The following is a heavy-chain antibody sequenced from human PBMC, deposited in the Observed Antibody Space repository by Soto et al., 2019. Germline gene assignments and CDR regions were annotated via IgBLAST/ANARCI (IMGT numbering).Heavy chain of an antibody. CDR1: GYTFTSYA. CDR3: ARDSFVVVVAATTGDFDY. J-gene: IGHJ4*02. Sequence: VQLVQSGAEVKKPGASVKVSCKASGYTFTSYAMHWVRQAPGQRLEWMGWINAGNGNTKYSQKFQGRVTITRDTSASTAYMELSSLRSEDTAVYYCARDSFVVVVAATTGDFDYWGQGTLVTVSS. V-gene: IGHV1-3*01. D-gene: IGHD2-15*01. CDR2: INAGNGNT.